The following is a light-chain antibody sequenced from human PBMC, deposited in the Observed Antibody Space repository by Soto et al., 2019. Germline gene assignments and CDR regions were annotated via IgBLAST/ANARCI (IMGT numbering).Light chain of an antibody. Sequence: DIQMTQSPSTLSASVGDRVTITCRASQSISSWLAWYQQKPGRAPNLLIYRASSLESGVPSRFSGSGSGTEFTLTISSLQPDDFATYYCQQYSSYWTFGPGTKVEVK. CDR3: QQYSSYWT. J-gene: IGKJ1*01. CDR2: RAS. V-gene: IGKV1-5*03. CDR1: QSISSW.